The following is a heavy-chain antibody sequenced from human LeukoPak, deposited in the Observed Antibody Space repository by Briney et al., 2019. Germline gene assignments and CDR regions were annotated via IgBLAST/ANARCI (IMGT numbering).Heavy chain of an antibody. Sequence: SETLSPTCTVSGGSISSGDYYWSWIRQPPGKGLEWIGYIYYSGSTNYNPSLKSRVTISVYTSKNQFSLKLSSVTAADTAVYYCAGYDYGDYESFDYWGQGTLVTVSS. J-gene: IGHJ4*02. V-gene: IGHV4-61*08. CDR2: IYYSGST. CDR1: GGSISSGDYY. D-gene: IGHD4-17*01. CDR3: AGYDYGDYESFDY.